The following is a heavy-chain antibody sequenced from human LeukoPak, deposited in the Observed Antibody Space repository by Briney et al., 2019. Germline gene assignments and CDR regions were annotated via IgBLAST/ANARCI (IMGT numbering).Heavy chain of an antibody. CDR2: INTNTGNP. D-gene: IGHD6-13*01. CDR3: ARASGIAAAGTRGPEGY. CDR1: GYNFTSYD. J-gene: IGHJ4*02. V-gene: IGHV7-4-1*02. Sequence: GASVKVSCKASGYNFTSYDINWVRQAPGQGLEWMGWINTNTGNPTYAQGFTGRFVFSLDTSVSTAYLQISSLKAEDTAVYYCARASGIAAAGTRGPEGYWGQGTLVTVSS.